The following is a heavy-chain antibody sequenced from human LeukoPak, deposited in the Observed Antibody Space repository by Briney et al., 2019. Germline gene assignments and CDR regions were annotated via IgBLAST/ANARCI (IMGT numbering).Heavy chain of an antibody. CDR2: ISAYNGNT. J-gene: IGHJ4*02. D-gene: IGHD3-22*01. CDR3: ARARGITMTDY. Sequence: ASVKVSCKASGYTFTSYAMNWVRQAPGQGLEWMGWISAYNGNTNYAQKLQGRVTMTTDTSTSTAYMELRSLRSDDTAVYYCARARGITMTDYWGQGTLVTVSS. CDR1: GYTFTSYA. V-gene: IGHV1-18*01.